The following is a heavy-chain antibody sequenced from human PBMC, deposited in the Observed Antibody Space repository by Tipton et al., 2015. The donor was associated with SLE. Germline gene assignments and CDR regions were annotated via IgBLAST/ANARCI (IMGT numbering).Heavy chain of an antibody. J-gene: IGHJ4*02. Sequence: TLSLTCTVSGGSISSHYWSWIRQPPGKGLEWIGYIYYSGSTNYNPSLKSRVTISVDTSKNQFSLKLSSVTAADTAVYYCARDSLRVYSSSPSDYWGQGTLVTVSS. CDR1: GGSISSHY. CDR3: ARDSLRVYSSSPSDY. CDR2: IYYSGST. D-gene: IGHD6-6*01. V-gene: IGHV4-59*11.